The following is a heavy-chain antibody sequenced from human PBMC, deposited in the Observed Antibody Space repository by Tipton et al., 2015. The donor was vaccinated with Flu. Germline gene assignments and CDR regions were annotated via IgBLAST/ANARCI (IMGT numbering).Heavy chain of an antibody. D-gene: IGHD3-22*01. V-gene: IGHV4-39*01. J-gene: IGHJ4*02. CDR3: ARRIRSRDGSTYYSGGNDY. Sequence: TLSLTCIVSGGSISSSSYYWAWIRQPPGKGLEWIGNIYYSGNTYYNPSLKSRVTLSVDTSGNQFSLKLSSVTAADTAVYYCARRIRSRDGSTYYSGGNDYWGQGTLVTVSS. CDR2: IYYSGNT. CDR1: GGSISSSSYY.